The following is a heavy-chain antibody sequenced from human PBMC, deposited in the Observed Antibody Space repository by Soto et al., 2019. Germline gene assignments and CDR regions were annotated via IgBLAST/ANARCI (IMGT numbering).Heavy chain of an antibody. D-gene: IGHD6-19*01. CDR3: ARRGAVAGLHY. V-gene: IGHV3-74*01. CDR2: INSDGSST. CDR1: GFTFSSYW. J-gene: IGHJ4*02. Sequence: EVQLVESGGGLVQPGGSLRVSGAASGFTFSSYWMHWFRQAPGKGLVWVSRINSDGSSTSYADSVKGRFTISRDNAKNTLYLQMNSLRAEDTAIYYCARRGAVAGLHYWGQGTLVTVSS.